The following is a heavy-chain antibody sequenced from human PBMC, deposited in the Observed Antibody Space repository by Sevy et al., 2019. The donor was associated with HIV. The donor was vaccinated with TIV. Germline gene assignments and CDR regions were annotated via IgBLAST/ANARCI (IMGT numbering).Heavy chain of an antibody. CDR2: IKQDGSEK. CDR3: ARDGQFITMVRGVNGLDY. V-gene: IGHV3-7*03. J-gene: IGHJ4*02. CDR1: GFTFSSYW. Sequence: GGSLRLSCAASGFTFSSYWMSWVRQAPGKGLEWVANIKQDGSEKYYVDSVKGRFTISRDNAKNSLYLQMNSLRADDTAVYYGARDGQFITMVRGVNGLDYWGQGTLVTVSS. D-gene: IGHD3-10*01.